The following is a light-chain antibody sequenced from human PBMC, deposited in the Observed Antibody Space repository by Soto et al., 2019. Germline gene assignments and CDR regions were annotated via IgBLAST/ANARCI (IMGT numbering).Light chain of an antibody. Sequence: DIQMAQSPSTLSASVGDRVTITCRASQSISSWLAWYQQKPGKAPKLLIYKASSLESGVPSRFSGSGSGTEFTLTISSLQPDDFATYYCQQYNSYWTFDHGTKVEIK. J-gene: IGKJ1*01. CDR1: QSISSW. CDR2: KAS. CDR3: QQYNSYWT. V-gene: IGKV1-5*03.